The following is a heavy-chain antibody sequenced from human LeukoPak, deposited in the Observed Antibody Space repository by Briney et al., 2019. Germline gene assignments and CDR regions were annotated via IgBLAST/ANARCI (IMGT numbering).Heavy chain of an antibody. D-gene: IGHD4-23*01. CDR2: ISNSGRTI. V-gene: IGHV3-11*01. J-gene: IGHJ4*02. Sequence: GGSLRLSCAASGFTFSDHYMSWICQAPGKGLEWVSYISNSGRTIYYADSVRGRFTISRDNAKKSLYLQMNNLRAEDTAVYYCATQYGGNSGHFDYWGQGTLVTVSS. CDR1: GFTFSDHY. CDR3: ATQYGGNSGHFDY.